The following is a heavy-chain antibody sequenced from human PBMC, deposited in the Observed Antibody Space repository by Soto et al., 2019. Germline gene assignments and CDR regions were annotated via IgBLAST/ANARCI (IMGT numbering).Heavy chain of an antibody. J-gene: IGHJ4*02. Sequence: PGGSLRLSCAVSGFSFSDDWLHWVRQAPGKGLEWVAVIASDGKDKRYADSVKGRFTISRDNSKNTVYLQMNSLRGEDTAVYYCAKDGAIAAADYFFDYWGQGSLVTVSS. CDR2: IASDGKDK. D-gene: IGHD6-13*01. CDR3: AKDGAIAAADYFFDY. CDR1: GFSFSDDW. V-gene: IGHV3-30*18.